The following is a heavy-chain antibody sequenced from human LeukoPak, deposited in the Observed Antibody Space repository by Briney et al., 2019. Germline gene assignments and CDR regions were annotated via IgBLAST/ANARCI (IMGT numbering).Heavy chain of an antibody. V-gene: IGHV4-59*01. CDR1: GGSISNYY. CDR3: VRASVDSGGAFDV. Sequence: SETLSLTCTVSGGSISNYYWSWIRQPPGKGLEWIGHIYYSGSTNYNPSLKSRVIISRDTPKNQFSLTLSSMTAADTATYYCVRASVDSGGAFDVWGQGTVVTVSS. CDR2: IYYSGST. D-gene: IGHD5-12*01. J-gene: IGHJ3*01.